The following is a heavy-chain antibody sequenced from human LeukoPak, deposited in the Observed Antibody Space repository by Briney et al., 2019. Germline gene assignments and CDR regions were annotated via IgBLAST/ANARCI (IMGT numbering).Heavy chain of an antibody. Sequence: GGSLRLSCAASGFTFSSYWMHWVRQAPGKGLVWVSRTNSDGSSTSYADSVKGRFTISRDNAKNTLYLQMNSLRAEDTAVYYCARDHREVGSTTRRNDYWGQGTLVTVSS. J-gene: IGHJ4*02. CDR3: ARDHREVGSTTRRNDY. V-gene: IGHV3-74*01. CDR1: GFTFSSYW. D-gene: IGHD1-26*01. CDR2: TNSDGSST.